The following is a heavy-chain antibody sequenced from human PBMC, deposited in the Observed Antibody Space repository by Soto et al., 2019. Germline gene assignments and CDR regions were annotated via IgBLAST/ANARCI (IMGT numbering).Heavy chain of an antibody. Sequence: GGSLRLSCAASGFTFSDYYMSWNRQAPGKGLEWVSYISSSGSTIYYADSVKGRFTISRDNAKNSLYLQMNSLRAEDTAVYYCARPPGYISDWYYFDLWGQGTQVTVSS. J-gene: IGHJ4*02. CDR1: GFTFSDYY. CDR2: ISSSGSTI. D-gene: IGHD3-9*01. CDR3: ARPPGYISDWYYFDL. V-gene: IGHV3-11*01.